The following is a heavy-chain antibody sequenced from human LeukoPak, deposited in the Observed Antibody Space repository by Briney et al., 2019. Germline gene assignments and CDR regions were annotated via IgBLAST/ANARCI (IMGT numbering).Heavy chain of an antibody. V-gene: IGHV1-2*02. CDR2: ITPNSGGT. J-gene: IGHJ4*02. D-gene: IGHD4-17*01. CDR3: ARGTTVIQTLDY. Sequence: ASVKVSCKASGYTFTSYAMNWVRQAPGQGLQWMGWITPNSGGTNYAQKFQGRVTMTRDTSISTAYMELSSLRSDDTAVYYCARGTTVIQTLDYWGQGTLVTVSS. CDR1: GYTFTSYA.